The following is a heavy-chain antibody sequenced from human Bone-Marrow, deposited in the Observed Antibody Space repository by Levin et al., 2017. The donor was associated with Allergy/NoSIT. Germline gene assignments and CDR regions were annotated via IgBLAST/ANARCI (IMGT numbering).Heavy chain of an antibody. Sequence: GGSLRLSCAASGFSFSKYGMHWVRQAPGKGLAWVAVIWYDGSIDYYSDSVKGRFTISRDNSKNTLFLQMESLRVEDTAVYYCARDIRGGTRDDRGGAYYYDYGMDVWGQGTTVTVSS. J-gene: IGHJ6*02. CDR1: GFSFSKYG. V-gene: IGHV3-33*01. CDR3: ARDIRGGTRDDRGGAYYYDYGMDV. CDR2: IWYDGSID. D-gene: IGHD3-10*02.